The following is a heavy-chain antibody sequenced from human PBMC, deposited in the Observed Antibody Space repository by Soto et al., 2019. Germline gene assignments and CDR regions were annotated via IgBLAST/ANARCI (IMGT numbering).Heavy chain of an antibody. J-gene: IGHJ4*02. CDR1: CVSIRSSKW. D-gene: IGHD6-13*01. CDR3: ARDLIAAAGSFDY. CDR2: VYHSGGT. V-gene: IGHV4-4*02. Sequence: SGTLSITCAVPCVSIRSSKWWLWVRQPPWKGLEWIGEVYHSGGTNYNPSLKSRVTISVDKSKNQFSLSVTSVTAADAAVYYCARDLIAAAGSFDYWGQGTLVTVS.